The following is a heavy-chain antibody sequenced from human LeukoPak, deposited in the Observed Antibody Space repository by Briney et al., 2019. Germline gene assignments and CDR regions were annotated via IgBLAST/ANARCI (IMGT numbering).Heavy chain of an antibody. Sequence: GGSLRLSCAAPGFTVSSNYISWVRQAPGKGLAWVSITYSGGSTYYADSVKGRFTISRDNSKNSLYLQMNSLRAEDTAVYYCASFSIPNHNYYYCGMDVWGQGTTVTVSS. V-gene: IGHV3-53*01. CDR3: ASFSIPNHNYYYCGMDV. CDR1: GFTVSSNY. CDR2: TYSGGST. J-gene: IGHJ6*02. D-gene: IGHD1-14*01.